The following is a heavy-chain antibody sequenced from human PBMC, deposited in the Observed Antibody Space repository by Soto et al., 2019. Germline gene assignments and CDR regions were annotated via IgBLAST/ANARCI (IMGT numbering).Heavy chain of an antibody. CDR3: ARLAVRAARPHYYYGMDF. J-gene: IGHJ6*02. V-gene: IGHV4-39*01. CDR2: IYYSGST. CDR1: DGSISSSSHY. D-gene: IGHD6-6*01. Sequence: KASETLSLTCTVSDGSISSSSHYWGWIRQPPGKGLEWIGSIYYSGSTNYNPSLKSPVTISIDTSKKQFSLKVSSVTAADTAVYYCARLAVRAARPHYYYGMDFWGQGTTVTVSS.